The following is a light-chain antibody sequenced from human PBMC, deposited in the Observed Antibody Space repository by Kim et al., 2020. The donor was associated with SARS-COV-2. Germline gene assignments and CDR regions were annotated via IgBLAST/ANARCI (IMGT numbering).Light chain of an antibody. CDR1: QSSSTN. V-gene: IGKV3-15*01. CDR3: QQYHFWPPHT. J-gene: IGKJ2*01. Sequence: GSPGARATLACRASQSSSTNLAWYQQKPGQTPRLLMYDASARAPGIPARFGGSGSGTDFTLTISSLQSEDFAVYYCQQYHFWPPHTFGQGTKLEI. CDR2: DAS.